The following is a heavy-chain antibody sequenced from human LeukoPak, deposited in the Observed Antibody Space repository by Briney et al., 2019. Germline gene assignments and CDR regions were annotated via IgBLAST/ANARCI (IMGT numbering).Heavy chain of an antibody. J-gene: IGHJ3*02. CDR2: MNPNSGNT. V-gene: IGHV1-8*01. Sequence: ASVKVSCTASGYTFTSYDINWVRQATGPGLEGMGWMNPNSGNTGYAQKFQGRVTMTRNTSISTAYMELSCLRSENTAVYYGARMPYDSSGYLDAFDIWDQGTRVTVSS. CDR1: GYTFTSYD. D-gene: IGHD3-22*01. CDR3: ARMPYDSSGYLDAFDI.